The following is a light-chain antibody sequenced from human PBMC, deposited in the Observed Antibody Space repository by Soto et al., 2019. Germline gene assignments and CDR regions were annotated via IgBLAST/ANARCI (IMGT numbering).Light chain of an antibody. V-gene: IGKV3-11*01. CDR3: QQRSNWPPYT. CDR1: QSVSSY. Sequence: EIVLTQSPATLSLSPGERATLSCRASQSVSSYLAWYQQKPGQAPRLLIYDASNRATGIPARFSGSGSVTDFTLAISSLEPEDFAVYYCQQRSNWPPYTFGQGTNLEIK. CDR2: DAS. J-gene: IGKJ2*01.